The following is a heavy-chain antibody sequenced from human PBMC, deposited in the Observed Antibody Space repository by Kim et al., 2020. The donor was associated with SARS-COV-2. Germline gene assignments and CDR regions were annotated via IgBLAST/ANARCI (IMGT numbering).Heavy chain of an antibody. V-gene: IGHV3-33*01. D-gene: IGHD1-1*01. J-gene: IGHJ4*02. Sequence: YYADSVKGRFTISRDNSKNTLYLQMNSLRAEDTAVYYCARAPYGWNLFDYWGQGTLVTVSS. CDR3: ARAPYGWNLFDY.